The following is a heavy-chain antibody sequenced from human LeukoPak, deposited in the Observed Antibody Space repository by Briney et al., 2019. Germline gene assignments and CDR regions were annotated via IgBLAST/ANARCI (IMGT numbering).Heavy chain of an antibody. CDR2: MQPDGGEK. CDR3: ARETPYGSLTFDY. D-gene: IGHD3-10*01. CDR1: GFTFRSYW. J-gene: IGHJ4*02. V-gene: IGHV3-7*03. Sequence: RGSLRLSCAASGFTFRSYWMSWVRQAPGKWLEWVANMQPDGGEKYYVDSVKGRFTVSRDNAKSSLYLQMNSLRAEDTAVYYCARETPYGSLTFDYWGQGTRVTVSS.